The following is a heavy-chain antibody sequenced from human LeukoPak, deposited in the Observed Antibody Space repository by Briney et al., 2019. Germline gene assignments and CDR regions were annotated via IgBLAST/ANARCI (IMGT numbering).Heavy chain of an antibody. Sequence: KPSETLSLTCTVSGGSISSNSHYWGWIRQPPGKGLDWIGTISYSGSTYYNPSLKSRVTISVDTSKNQFSLKLSSVTAADTAVYYCARAHPYYYDSSGYYGGGYFDYWGQGTLVTVSS. J-gene: IGHJ4*02. V-gene: IGHV4-39*07. CDR1: GGSISSNSHY. CDR3: ARAHPYYYDSSGYYGGGYFDY. CDR2: ISYSGST. D-gene: IGHD3-22*01.